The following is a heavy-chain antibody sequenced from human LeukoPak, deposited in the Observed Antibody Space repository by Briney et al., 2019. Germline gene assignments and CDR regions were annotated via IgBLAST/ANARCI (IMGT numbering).Heavy chain of an antibody. V-gene: IGHV4-59*10. CDR2: IYTSGTT. D-gene: IGHD3-22*01. Sequence: SETLSLTCAVYAGSFSGYYWNWIRQPAGKGLEWIGRIYTSGTTNYNPSLKSRVTMSVDTSKNHFSLKLSSVTAADTAVYYCARAGDSGYYHIDFWGQGTLVTVSS. J-gene: IGHJ4*02. CDR1: AGSFSGYY. CDR3: ARAGDSGYYHIDF.